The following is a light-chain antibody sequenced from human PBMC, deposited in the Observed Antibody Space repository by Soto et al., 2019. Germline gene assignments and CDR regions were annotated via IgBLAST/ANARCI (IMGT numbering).Light chain of an antibody. CDR3: QQYGSSPIT. J-gene: IGKJ5*01. Sequence: EIVLTQSPGTLSLSPGEKATLSCRASQSVISTYLAWYQQKPGQAPRLLIYGASSRATGIPDRFSGSGSGTDFTLTISRLEPEDFAVYYCQQYGSSPITFGQGTRMEIK. V-gene: IGKV3-20*01. CDR1: QSVISTY. CDR2: GAS.